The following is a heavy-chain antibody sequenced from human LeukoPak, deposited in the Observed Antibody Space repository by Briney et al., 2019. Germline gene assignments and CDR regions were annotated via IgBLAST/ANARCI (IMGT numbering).Heavy chain of an antibody. CDR2: MNPNSGNA. J-gene: IGHJ4*02. CDR1: GYTFTSYD. V-gene: IGHV1-8*01. Sequence: ASVKVSCKASGYTFTSYDINWVRQATGQGLEWTGWMNPNSGNAGYAQKFQDRVTITWDASISTAYMDLSSLRSEDTAVYYCARVGYSNSYDYWGQGTLVTVSS. D-gene: IGHD4-11*01. CDR3: ARVGYSNSYDY.